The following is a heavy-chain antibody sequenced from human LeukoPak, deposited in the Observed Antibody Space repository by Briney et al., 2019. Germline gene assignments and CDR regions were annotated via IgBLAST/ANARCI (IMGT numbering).Heavy chain of an antibody. Sequence: GASVKVSCKASGYTFTGYYMHWVRQAPGQGLEWMGWINPNSGGTNYAQKFQGRVTMTRDTSISTAYMELSRLRSDDTAVYYCAGALGYSSSWSFDFDYWGQGTLVTVSS. J-gene: IGHJ4*02. V-gene: IGHV1-2*02. CDR2: INPNSGGT. CDR1: GYTFTGYY. D-gene: IGHD6-13*01. CDR3: AGALGYSSSWSFDFDY.